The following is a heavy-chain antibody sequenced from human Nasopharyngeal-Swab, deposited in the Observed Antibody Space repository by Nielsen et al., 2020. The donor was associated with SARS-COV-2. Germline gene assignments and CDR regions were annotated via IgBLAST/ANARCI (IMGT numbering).Heavy chain of an antibody. V-gene: IGHV3-30-3*01. D-gene: IGHD2-21*01. CDR2: ISFDGSNK. Sequence: GESLKISCAASGFTFTSYTMHWVRQAPGKGLEWVAFISFDGSNKFYADSVKDRFTISRDNSKNTLYLQMNSLRAEDTAVYYCVKGPPAVIHYFDYWGQGTLVTVSS. CDR1: GFTFTSYT. CDR3: VKGPPAVIHYFDY. J-gene: IGHJ4*02.